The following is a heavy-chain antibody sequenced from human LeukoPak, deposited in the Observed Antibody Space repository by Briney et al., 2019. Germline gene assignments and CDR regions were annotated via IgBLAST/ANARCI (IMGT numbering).Heavy chain of an antibody. J-gene: IGHJ4*02. D-gene: IGHD2-15*01. CDR1: GFTFSNYT. CDR2: ISSGGGSI. Sequence: PGGSLRLSWAASGFTFSNYTMSWVRQAPGKGLEWVSTISSGGGSIYYADSVRGRFTISRDSSKNTLFLQMLSLRAEDTAVYFCAKDSEPYGGYFDYWGQGTLVTVSS. V-gene: IGHV3-23*01. CDR3: AKDSEPYGGYFDY.